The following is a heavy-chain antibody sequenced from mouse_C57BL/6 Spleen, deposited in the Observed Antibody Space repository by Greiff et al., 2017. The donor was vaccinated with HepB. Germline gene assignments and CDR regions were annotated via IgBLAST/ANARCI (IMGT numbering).Heavy chain of an antibody. J-gene: IGHJ4*01. Sequence: VQLQQSGAELARPGASVKLSCKASGYTFTSYGISWVKQRTGQGLEWIGEIYPRSGNTYYNEKFKGKATLTAEKSSSTAYMQLSSLTSEDSAVYFCARGNSYAMDYWGQGTSVTVSS. CDR2: IYPRSGNT. CDR1: GYTFTSYG. V-gene: IGHV1-81*01. CDR3: ARGNSYAMDY.